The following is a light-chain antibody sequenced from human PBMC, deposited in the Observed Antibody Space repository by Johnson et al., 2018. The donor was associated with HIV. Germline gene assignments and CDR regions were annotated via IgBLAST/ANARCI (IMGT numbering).Light chain of an antibody. CDR2: ENN. Sequence: QLVLTQPPSVSAAPGQKVTISCSGTSSNIRNNYVSWYQQLPGTAPKLLIYENNKRPSGVPDRFSDSKSGTSATLGITGLQTGDEADYYCGTWDSSLSAHYIFGTGTKVTVL. CDR1: SSNIRNNY. CDR3: GTWDSSLSAHYI. J-gene: IGLJ1*01. V-gene: IGLV1-51*02.